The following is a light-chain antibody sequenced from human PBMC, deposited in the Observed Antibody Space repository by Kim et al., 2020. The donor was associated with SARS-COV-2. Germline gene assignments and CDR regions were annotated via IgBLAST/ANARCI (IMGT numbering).Light chain of an antibody. Sequence: PGERATLSCTASPSISSTVVAWYQQKLGQAPRLLIFAASSRAAGTPDRFSGSGSGTDFTLTISRVEPDDFAVYYCQQFSTSPPAYTFGQGTKLEI. CDR2: AAS. CDR3: QQFSTSPPAYT. CDR1: PSISSTV. V-gene: IGKV3-20*01. J-gene: IGKJ2*01.